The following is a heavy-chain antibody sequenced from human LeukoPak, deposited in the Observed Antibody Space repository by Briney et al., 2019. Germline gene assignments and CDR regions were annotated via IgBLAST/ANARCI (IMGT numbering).Heavy chain of an antibody. CDR3: AKDRRGLYSGYDRTSDY. V-gene: IGHV3-23*01. D-gene: IGHD5-12*01. Sequence: GGSLRLSCAASGFTFSRNAMSWVRQAPGKGLEWVSSLSGSGGDTYYADSVKGRFTISRDNSKNTVHLQMNSLRAEDTAVYYCAKDRRGLYSGYDRTSDYWGQGTLVTVSS. CDR1: GFTFSRNA. CDR2: LSGSGGDT. J-gene: IGHJ4*02.